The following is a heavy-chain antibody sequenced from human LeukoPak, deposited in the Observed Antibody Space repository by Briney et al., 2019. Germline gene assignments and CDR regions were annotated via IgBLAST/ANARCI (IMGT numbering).Heavy chain of an antibody. V-gene: IGHV4-4*07. D-gene: IGHD3-9*01. CDR2: IYNNENT. CDR1: GGSISPYY. CDR3: ARGPRSADWYSIDY. J-gene: IGHJ4*02. Sequence: SETLSLTCTVSGGSISPYYWSWIRQPAGKGLEWIGRIYNNENTNYNASLKSRVTISVDTSKNQFSLRLSSVTAADTAVYYCARGPRSADWYSIDYWGQGTLITVSS.